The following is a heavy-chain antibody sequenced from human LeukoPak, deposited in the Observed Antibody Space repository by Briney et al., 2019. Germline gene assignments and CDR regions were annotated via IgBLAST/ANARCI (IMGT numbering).Heavy chain of an antibody. J-gene: IGHJ3*02. CDR1: GDSVSSNSAA. V-gene: IGHV6-1*01. D-gene: IGHD3-10*01. CDR3: ARDYGSGSYYNRGDAFDI. Sequence: SQTLSLTCAISGDSVSSNSAAWNWIRQSPSRGLEWLGRTYYRSKWYNDYAVSVKSRITINPDTSKNQFSLQLNSVTPEDTAVYYCARDYGSGSYYNRGDAFDIWGQGTMLTVSS. CDR2: TYYRSKWYN.